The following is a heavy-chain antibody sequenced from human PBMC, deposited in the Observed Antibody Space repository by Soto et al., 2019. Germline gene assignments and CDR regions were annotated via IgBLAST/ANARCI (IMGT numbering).Heavy chain of an antibody. D-gene: IGHD3-22*01. CDR2: ISYDGSNK. V-gene: IGHV3-30-3*01. CDR1: GFTFSSYA. J-gene: IGHJ4*02. CDR3: ARALLQNYYDSSGGLIDY. Sequence: GGSLRLSCAAPGFTFSSYAMHWVRQAPGKGLEWVAVISYDGSNKYYADSVKGRFTISRDNSKNTLYLQMNSLRAEDTAVYYCARALLQNYYDSSGGLIDYWGQGTLVTVSS.